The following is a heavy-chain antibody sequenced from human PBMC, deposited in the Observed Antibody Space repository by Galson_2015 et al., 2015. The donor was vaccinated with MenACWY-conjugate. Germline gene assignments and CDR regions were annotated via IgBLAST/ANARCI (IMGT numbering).Heavy chain of an antibody. V-gene: IGHV4-59*01. CDR3: ARGASSWPH. D-gene: IGHD2-2*01. CDR1: GDSISSYF. Sequence: ETLSLTCTVSGDSISSYFWSRIRQPPGKGLEWIGYYSGSTNYNPSLKSRVTISVDMSKNQFSLKLTSVTAADTAVYYCARGASSWPHWGQGTLVTVSS. CDR2: YSGST. J-gene: IGHJ4*02.